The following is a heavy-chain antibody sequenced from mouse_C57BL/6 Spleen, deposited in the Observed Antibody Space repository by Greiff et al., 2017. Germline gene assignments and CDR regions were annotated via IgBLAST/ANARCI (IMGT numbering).Heavy chain of an antibody. CDR3: ARVGGTAQFAY. CDR1: GYTFTSYR. J-gene: IGHJ3*01. CDR2: INPSNGGT. V-gene: IGHV1-53*01. Sequence: VKLQQPGTELVKPGASVKLSCKASGYTFTSYRMHWVKQRPGQGLEWIGNINPSNGGTNYNEKFKSKATLTVDKSSSTAYMQLSSLTSEDSAVYYGARVGGTAQFAYWGQGTLVTVSA. D-gene: IGHD3-2*02.